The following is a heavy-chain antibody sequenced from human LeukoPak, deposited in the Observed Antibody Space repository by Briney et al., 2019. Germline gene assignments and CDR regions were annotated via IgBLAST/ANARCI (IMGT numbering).Heavy chain of an antibody. Sequence: SETLSLTCTVSGXSVSSGSYYWSWIRQPPGKGLEWIGYIYDSGSTNYNPSLKSRVTISVDTSKNQFSLKLSSVTAADTAVYYCARDPSGYFNYWGQGTLVTVSS. D-gene: IGHD3-22*01. V-gene: IGHV4-61*01. CDR2: IYDSGST. CDR3: ARDPSGYFNY. CDR1: GXSVSSGSYY. J-gene: IGHJ4*02.